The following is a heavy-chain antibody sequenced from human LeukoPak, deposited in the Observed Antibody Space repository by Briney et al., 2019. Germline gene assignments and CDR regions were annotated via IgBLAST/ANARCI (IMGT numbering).Heavy chain of an antibody. V-gene: IGHV4-34*01. D-gene: IGHD3-3*01. Sequence: SETLSLTCAVYGGSFSGYYWSWIRQPPAEGLEWIGDINHSGSTNYNPSLKSRVTISVDTSKNQFSLKLSSVTAADTAVYYCARGPGDFWSGRNWFDPWGQGTLVTVSS. CDR2: INHSGST. J-gene: IGHJ5*02. CDR3: ARGPGDFWSGRNWFDP. CDR1: GGSFSGYY.